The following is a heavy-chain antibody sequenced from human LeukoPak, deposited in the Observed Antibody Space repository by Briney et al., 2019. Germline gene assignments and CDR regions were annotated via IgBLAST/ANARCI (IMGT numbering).Heavy chain of an antibody. CDR3: AKDASGRRANTAMVINWFDP. J-gene: IGHJ5*02. CDR1: GFTFDDYA. CDR2: ISWNSGSI. Sequence: GRSLSLSCAASGFTFDDYAMHWVRQAPGQGLEWVSGISWNSGSIGYADSVKGRFTISRDNAKNSLYLQMNSLRAEDTALYYCAKDASGRRANTAMVINWFDPWGQATLVTVSS. D-gene: IGHD5-18*01. V-gene: IGHV3-9*01.